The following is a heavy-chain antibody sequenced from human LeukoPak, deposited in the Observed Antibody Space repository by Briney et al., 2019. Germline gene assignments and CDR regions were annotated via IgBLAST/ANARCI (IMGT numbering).Heavy chain of an antibody. Sequence: PGGSLRLSCAASGFTVSNNFMSWVRQAPGKGLEWVCTIYNTGSTYYADSVAGRFTISRDNSQNTLYLQMNNLRAEDTAVYYCARWFSSSTSRYYDYWGQGTLVTVSS. V-gene: IGHV3-53*01. CDR1: GFTVSNNF. CDR3: ARWFSSSTSRYYDY. CDR2: IYNTGST. D-gene: IGHD2-2*01. J-gene: IGHJ4*02.